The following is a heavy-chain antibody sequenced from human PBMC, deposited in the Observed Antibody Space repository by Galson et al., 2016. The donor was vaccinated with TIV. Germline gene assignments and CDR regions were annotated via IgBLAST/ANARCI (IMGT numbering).Heavy chain of an antibody. D-gene: IGHD2/OR15-2a*01. V-gene: IGHV1-24*01. J-gene: IGHJ4*02. CDR3: ATVAWFPGLSLDN. CDR2: YDPEVFKT. Sequence: SVKVSCKVSGNSLDELVIHWVRQAPGKGLEWMGGYDPEVFKTVYAPRFQGRVTMNAYTDRDTAYMELGSLRIDDAAVYYCATVAWFPGLSLDNWGQGTLVSVSS. CDR1: GNSLDELV.